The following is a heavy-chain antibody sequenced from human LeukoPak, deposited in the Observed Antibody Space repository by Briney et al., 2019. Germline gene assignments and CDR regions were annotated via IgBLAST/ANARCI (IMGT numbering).Heavy chain of an antibody. V-gene: IGHV4-61*02. J-gene: IGHJ3*01. D-gene: IGHD6-19*01. CDR1: GVFISSGTYY. CDR2: SYTSGST. CDR3: VANGWYALAL. Sequence: PSETLSLTCTVSGVFISSGTYYWNWIGQRAGKGLEWIGRSYTSGSTNYNPSLKSRVTISVDTSKNQFSLNLSSVPAADTAVYYCVANGWYALALWGQGTMVTVSS.